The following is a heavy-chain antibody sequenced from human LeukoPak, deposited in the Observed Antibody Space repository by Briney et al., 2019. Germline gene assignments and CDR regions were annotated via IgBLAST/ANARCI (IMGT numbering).Heavy chain of an antibody. Sequence: AGGSLRLSCAASGFTVSSNYMSWVRQAPGKGLEWVSVIYSGGSTYYADSVKGRFTISRDNSKNTLYLQMNSLRAEDTAVYYCASSGALYYYDSSGYYLVYWGQGTLVTVSS. J-gene: IGHJ4*02. CDR1: GFTVSSNY. V-gene: IGHV3-66*01. CDR3: ASSGALYYYDSSGYYLVY. D-gene: IGHD3-22*01. CDR2: IYSGGST.